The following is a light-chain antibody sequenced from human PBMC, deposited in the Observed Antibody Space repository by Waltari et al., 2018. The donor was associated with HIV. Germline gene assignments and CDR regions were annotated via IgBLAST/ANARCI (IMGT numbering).Light chain of an antibody. J-gene: IGLJ1*01. CDR2: DVS. CDR1: SSDVGDYNY. V-gene: IGLV2-14*03. Sequence: LTQPASVSGSPGQSITISCTGASSDVGDYNYVSWYQQHPGKAPKLMIYDVSNRPSGVSNRFSGSKSGNTASLTISGLQAEDEADYYCSSYTGSSTLGVFGTGTRVTVL. CDR3: SSYTGSSTLGV.